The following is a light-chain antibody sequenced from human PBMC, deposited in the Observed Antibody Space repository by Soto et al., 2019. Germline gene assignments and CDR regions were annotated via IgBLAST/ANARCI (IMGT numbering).Light chain of an antibody. CDR1: SSDVGGYNY. V-gene: IGLV2-8*01. Sequence: QSVLTQPASVSGSPGQSITISCTGTSSDVGGYNYVSWYQQHPGKAPKLMIYEVSNRPSGVPDRFSGSKSGNTASLTISGLQAEDEGDYYCSSFAGINNLLFGGGTQLTVL. CDR3: SSFAGINNLL. CDR2: EVS. J-gene: IGLJ2*01.